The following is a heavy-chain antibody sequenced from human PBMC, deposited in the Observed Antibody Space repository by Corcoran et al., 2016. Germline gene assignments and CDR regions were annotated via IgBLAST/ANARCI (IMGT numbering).Heavy chain of an antibody. V-gene: IGHV3-53*01. CDR2: IYSGGST. J-gene: IGHJ4*02. D-gene: IGHD3-9*01. CDR3: ARGIQATGSFYFDY. Sequence: EVQLVESGGGLIQPGGSLRLSCAASGFSVSNNYMNWVRQAPGRGLEWVSVIYSGGSTYYADYVKGRFTSSRDNSKNTLYLQINSLRAEETAVYYCARGIQATGSFYFDYWGQGTLVTVSS. CDR1: GFSVSNNY.